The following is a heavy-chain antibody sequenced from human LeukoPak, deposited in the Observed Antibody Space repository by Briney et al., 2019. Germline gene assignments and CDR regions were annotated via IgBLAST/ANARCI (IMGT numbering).Heavy chain of an antibody. CDR1: GGSISDYY. Sequence: PSETLSLTCSISGGSISDYYCTWLRQSPGKGLEWVGHVYHTGSTIYNPSLQSRVTISIDSSKNQFSLKMTTVTAADTAVYYCATSAAYCGGNCYSWTNDFDIWGQGTTVIISS. CDR3: ATSAAYCGGNCYSWTNDFDI. CDR2: VYHTGST. V-gene: IGHV4-59*03. J-gene: IGHJ6*02. D-gene: IGHD2-21*02.